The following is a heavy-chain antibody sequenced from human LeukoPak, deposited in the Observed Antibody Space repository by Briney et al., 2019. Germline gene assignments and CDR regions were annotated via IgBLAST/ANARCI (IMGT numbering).Heavy chain of an antibody. CDR3: ARDFPTGEHH. Sequence: GGSLRLSCAASGFTFSSYWMSWVRQAPGKGLEWVANIKQDGSEKRYVDSVKGRFTISRDNAKNSLFLQMNSLRTEDTAVYYSARDFPTGEHHWGQGTLVTVSS. J-gene: IGHJ5*02. CDR2: IKQDGSEK. CDR1: GFTFSSYW. D-gene: IGHD7-27*01. V-gene: IGHV3-7*05.